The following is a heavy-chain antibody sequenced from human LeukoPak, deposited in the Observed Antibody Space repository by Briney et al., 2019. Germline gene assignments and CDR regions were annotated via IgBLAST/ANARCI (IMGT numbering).Heavy chain of an antibody. J-gene: IGHJ6*03. Sequence: ASVKVSCKASGGTFSSYAISWVRRAPGQGLEWMGGIIPIFGTANYAQKFQGRVTITADKSTSTAYMELSSLRSEDTAVYYCARPSGPRDYYYMDVWGKGTTVTVSS. V-gene: IGHV1-69*06. CDR1: GGTFSSYA. CDR2: IIPIFGTA. CDR3: ARPSGPRDYYYMDV.